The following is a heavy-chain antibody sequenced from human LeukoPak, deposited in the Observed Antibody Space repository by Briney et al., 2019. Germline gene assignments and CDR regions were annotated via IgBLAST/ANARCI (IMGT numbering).Heavy chain of an antibody. D-gene: IGHD3-10*01. V-gene: IGHV3-15*01. CDR2: IKSKTDGGTT. CDR1: GGSFSGYY. Sequence: ETLSLTCAVYGGSFSGYYWSWVRQAPGKGLEWVGRIKSKTDGGTTDYAAPVKGRFTISRDDSKNTLYLQMNSLRAEDTAVYYCSGSTPIDYWGQGTLVTVSS. J-gene: IGHJ4*02. CDR3: SGSTPIDY.